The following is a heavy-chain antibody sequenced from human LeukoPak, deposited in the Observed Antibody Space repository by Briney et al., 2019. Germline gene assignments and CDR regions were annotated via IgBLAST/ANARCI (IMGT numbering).Heavy chain of an antibody. CDR2: ISYDGSNK. Sequence: GGSLRPSCAASGFTFSSYGMHWVRQAPGKGLEWVAVISYDGSNKYYADSVKGRFTISRDNSKNTLYLQMNSLRAEDTAVYYCANGYCSSTSCSDAFDIWGQGTMVTVSS. CDR3: ANGYCSSTSCSDAFDI. J-gene: IGHJ3*02. CDR1: GFTFSSYG. V-gene: IGHV3-30*18. D-gene: IGHD2-2*01.